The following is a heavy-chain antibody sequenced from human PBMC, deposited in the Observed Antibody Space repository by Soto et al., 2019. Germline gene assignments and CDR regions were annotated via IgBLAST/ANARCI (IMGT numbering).Heavy chain of an antibody. Sequence: SGPTLVKPTQTLTLTCTFSGFSLSTSGVGVGWIRQPPGKALEWLALIYWNDDKRYSPSLKSRLTITKDTSKNQVVLTMTNMDPVDTATYYCAHSLGETYYDILTGYYAFDIWGQGTMVTVSS. CDR2: IYWNDDK. CDR1: GFSLSTSGVG. D-gene: IGHD3-9*01. V-gene: IGHV2-5*01. CDR3: AHSLGETYYDILTGYYAFDI. J-gene: IGHJ3*02.